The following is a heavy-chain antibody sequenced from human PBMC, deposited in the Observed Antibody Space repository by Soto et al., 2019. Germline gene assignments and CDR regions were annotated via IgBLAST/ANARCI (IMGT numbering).Heavy chain of an antibody. CDR1: GFTFSSYA. CDR3: VRDHGGNFDS. J-gene: IGHJ4*02. Sequence: PGGSLRLSCAASGFTFSSYAMSWVRQAPGKGLEWVSVISGSGDFTFYADSVKGRFTISRDNSKNTLYLQMNSLRDEDMAVYYCVRDHGGNFDSWGQGTLVTVSS. V-gene: IGHV3-23*01. CDR2: ISGSGDFT.